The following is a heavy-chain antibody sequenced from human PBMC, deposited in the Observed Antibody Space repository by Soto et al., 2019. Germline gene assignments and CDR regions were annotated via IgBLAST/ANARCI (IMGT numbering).Heavy chain of an antibody. CDR1: VFTFISST. CDR2: IIDSGGYK. V-gene: IGHV3-23*01. Sequence: PGGSLRLSCASSVFTFISSTMNWVRQAPGKGLEWVSPIIDSGGYKYYADSVKGRFTISRDNSKNTLYLQLKSLRAEDTALYYCAKETSYHGMDVWGQGTTVTDSS. CDR3: AKETSYHGMDV. J-gene: IGHJ6*02.